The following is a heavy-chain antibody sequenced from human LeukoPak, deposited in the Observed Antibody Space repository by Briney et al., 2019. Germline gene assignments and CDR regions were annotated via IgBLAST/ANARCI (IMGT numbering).Heavy chain of an antibody. Sequence: PGGSLRLSCAASGLPFSSYEMNWAPQAPGKGLERVSYISSSGSTIYYADSVKGRFTISRDNAKNSLYLQMNSLRAEDTAVYYCARVQAAAESLLGLDYWGQGTLVTVSS. D-gene: IGHD6-13*01. J-gene: IGHJ4*02. CDR1: GLPFSSYE. CDR3: ARVQAAAESLLGLDY. V-gene: IGHV3-48*03. CDR2: ISSSGSTI.